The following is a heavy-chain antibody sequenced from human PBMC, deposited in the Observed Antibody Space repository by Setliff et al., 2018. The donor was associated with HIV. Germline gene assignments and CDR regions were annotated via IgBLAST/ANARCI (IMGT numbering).Heavy chain of an antibody. Sequence: GGSLRLSCAASGFTFSSYAMSWVRQAPGKGLEWVAHINRDGSKANYVHSVQGRFTISRDNDKNSVFLQMNSLRAEDTAIYYCARVGGYYDSSGYNFYFYYMDVWGKGTTVTVSS. V-gene: IGHV3-7*01. CDR3: ARVGGYYDSSGYNFYFYYMDV. J-gene: IGHJ6*03. CDR1: GFTFSSYA. D-gene: IGHD3-22*01. CDR2: INRDGSKA.